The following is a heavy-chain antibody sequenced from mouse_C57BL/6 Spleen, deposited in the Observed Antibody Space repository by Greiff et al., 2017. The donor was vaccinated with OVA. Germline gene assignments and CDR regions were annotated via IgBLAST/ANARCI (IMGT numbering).Heavy chain of an antibody. Sequence: QVQLQQPGAELVKPGASVKLSCKASGYTFTSYWMHWVKQRPGRGLEWIGRIDPNSGGTKYNEKFKSKATLTVDKPSSTAYMQLRSLTYEDSAVDYCAGKDYESSYRGWAMDYGGQGTSVTVSA. D-gene: IGHD1-1*01. V-gene: IGHV1-72*01. CDR2: IDPNSGGT. CDR3: AGKDYESSYRGWAMDY. CDR1: GYTFTSYW. J-gene: IGHJ4*01.